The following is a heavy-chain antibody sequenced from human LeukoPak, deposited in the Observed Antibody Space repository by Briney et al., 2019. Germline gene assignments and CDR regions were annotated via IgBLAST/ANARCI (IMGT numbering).Heavy chain of an antibody. D-gene: IGHD3-9*01. CDR3: ARQGSEDILTGFIYYYYMDV. J-gene: IGHJ6*03. V-gene: IGHV4-39*01. CDR2: IYYSGST. Sequence: SETLSLTCTVSGGSISSSSYYWGWIRQPPGKGLEWIGSIYYSGSTYYNPSLKSRVTISVDTSKNQFSLKLSSVTAADTAVYYCARQGSEDILTGFIYYYYMDVWGKGTTVTISS. CDR1: GGSISSSSYY.